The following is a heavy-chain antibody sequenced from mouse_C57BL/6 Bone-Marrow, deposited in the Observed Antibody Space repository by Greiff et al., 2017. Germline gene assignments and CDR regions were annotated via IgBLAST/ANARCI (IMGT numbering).Heavy chain of an antibody. Sequence: QVQLQQPGAELVKPGASVKMSCKASGYTFTSYWITWVKQRPGQGLEWIGDIYPGSGSTNYNEKFKSKATLTVDTSSSTAYMQLSSLTSEDSAVYYCARGPVRYWYFDVWGTGTTVTVSS. V-gene: IGHV1-55*01. CDR2: IYPGSGST. CDR1: GYTFTSYW. CDR3: ARGPVRYWYFDV. J-gene: IGHJ1*03. D-gene: IGHD1-1*01.